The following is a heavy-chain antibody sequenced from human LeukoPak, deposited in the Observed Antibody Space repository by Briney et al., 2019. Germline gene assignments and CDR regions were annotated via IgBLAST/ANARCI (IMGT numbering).Heavy chain of an antibody. CDR1: GLTFSSYA. Sequence: GGSLRLSCAASGLTFSSYAMHWVRQAPGKGLEWVAVISYDGSNKYYADSVRGRFTISRDNSKNTLYLQMNSLRVEDTAVYFCARDPGAFPYFFDCWGQGTLVTVSS. CDR2: ISYDGSNK. V-gene: IGHV3-30-3*01. J-gene: IGHJ4*02. D-gene: IGHD4/OR15-4a*01. CDR3: ARDPGAFPYFFDC.